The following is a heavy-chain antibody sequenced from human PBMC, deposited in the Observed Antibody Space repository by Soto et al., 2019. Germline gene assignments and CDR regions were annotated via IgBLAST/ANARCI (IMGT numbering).Heavy chain of an antibody. CDR3: ARESSGYSGYETLYNWFDP. J-gene: IGHJ5*02. D-gene: IGHD5-12*01. CDR2: IWYDGSNK. CDR1: GFTFSSYG. V-gene: IGHV3-33*01. Sequence: SLRLSCAASGFTFSSYGMHWVRQAPGKGXEWVAVIWYDGSNKYYADSVKGRFTISRDNSKNTLYLQMNSLRAEDTAVYYCARESSGYSGYETLYNWFDPWGQGTLVTVSS.